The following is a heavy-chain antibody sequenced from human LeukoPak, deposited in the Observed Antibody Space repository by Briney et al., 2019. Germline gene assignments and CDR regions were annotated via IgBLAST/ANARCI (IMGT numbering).Heavy chain of an antibody. Sequence: AASVKVSCKASGYTFTGYYMHWVRQATGQGLEWMGWVNPNSGGTNYAQKFQGRVTMTRDTSISTAYMELSRLRSDDTAVYYCARVPRIAARPFDYWGQGTLVTVSS. CDR2: VNPNSGGT. J-gene: IGHJ4*02. CDR3: ARVPRIAARPFDY. CDR1: GYTFTGYY. D-gene: IGHD6-6*01. V-gene: IGHV1-2*02.